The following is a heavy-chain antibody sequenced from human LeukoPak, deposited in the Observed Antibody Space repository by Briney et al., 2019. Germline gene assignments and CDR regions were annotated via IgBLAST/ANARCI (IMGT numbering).Heavy chain of an antibody. D-gene: IGHD3-22*01. Sequence: SETLSLTCAVSGGSISGGGYSWSWIRQPPGKGLEWIGYIYHSGSTYYNPSFKSRVTISVDRSKNQFSLKLSSVTAADTAVYYCARERYYYDSSGQILNWFDPWGQGTLVTVSS. CDR3: ARERYYYDSSGQILNWFDP. V-gene: IGHV4-30-2*01. CDR2: IYHSGST. CDR1: GGSISGGGYS. J-gene: IGHJ5*02.